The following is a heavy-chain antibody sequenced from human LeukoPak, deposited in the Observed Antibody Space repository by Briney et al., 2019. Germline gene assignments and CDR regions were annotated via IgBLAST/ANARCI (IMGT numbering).Heavy chain of an antibody. CDR2: ISSGDSTTI. D-gene: IGHD3-22*01. CDR3: ARDLSYYGAFDI. J-gene: IGHJ3*02. CDR1: GLTFSDYS. Sequence: GGSLRLSCVASGLTFSDYSMTWIRQAPGKGLEWISYISSGDSTTIYYADSVKGRFTISRDNAKNSLYLQMNSLRAEDTAVYYRARDLSYYGAFDIWGPGTPVTVSS. V-gene: IGHV3-11*01.